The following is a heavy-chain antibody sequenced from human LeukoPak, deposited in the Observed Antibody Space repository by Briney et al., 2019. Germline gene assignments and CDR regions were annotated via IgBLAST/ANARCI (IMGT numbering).Heavy chain of an antibody. CDR1: GGSFSGYY. Sequence: KPSETLSLTCAVYGGSFSGYYWSWIRQPPGKGLEWIGEINHSGSTNYNPSLKSRITISVDTSKNQFSPKLSSVTAADTAVYYCARALLRRYNYWGQGTLVTVSS. V-gene: IGHV4-34*01. J-gene: IGHJ4*02. D-gene: IGHD2-21*01. CDR2: INHSGST. CDR3: ARALLRRYNY.